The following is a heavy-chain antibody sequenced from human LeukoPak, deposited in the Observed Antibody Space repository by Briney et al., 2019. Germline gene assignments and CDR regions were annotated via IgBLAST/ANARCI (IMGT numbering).Heavy chain of an antibody. J-gene: IGHJ4*02. Sequence: SETLSLTCTVSGGSISSYYWSWIRQPPGKGLEWIGYIYYSGSTYYNPSLKSRVTISVDTSKNQFSLKLSSVTAADTAVYYCARQFKGYSYGSFDYWGQGTLVTVSS. CDR1: GGSISSYY. D-gene: IGHD5-18*01. CDR2: IYYSGST. CDR3: ARQFKGYSYGSFDY. V-gene: IGHV4-59*08.